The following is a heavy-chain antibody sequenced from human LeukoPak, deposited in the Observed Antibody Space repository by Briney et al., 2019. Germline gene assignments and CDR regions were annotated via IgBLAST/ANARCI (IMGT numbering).Heavy chain of an antibody. CDR3: AKYGGSSSGSANN. CDR1: GFTFSTYA. Sequence: GGSLRLSCAASGFTFSTYAMSWVRQAPGKGLEWVSAISGSGGSTYYADSVKGRFTISRDNSKNTLYLQMNSLRAEDTAIYYCAKYGGSSSGSANNWGQGTLVTVSS. D-gene: IGHD2-15*01. J-gene: IGHJ4*02. CDR2: ISGSGGST. V-gene: IGHV3-23*01.